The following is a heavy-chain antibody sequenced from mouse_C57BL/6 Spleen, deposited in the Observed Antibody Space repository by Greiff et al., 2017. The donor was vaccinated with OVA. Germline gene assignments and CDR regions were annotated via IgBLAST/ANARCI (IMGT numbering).Heavy chain of an antibody. Sequence: EVQLVESGGGLVKPGGSLKLSCAASGFTFSSYAMSWVRQTPEKRLEWVATISDGGSYTYYPDNVKGRFTISRDNAKNNLYLQMSHLKSEDTAMYYCAREITGYWYFDVWGTGTTVTVSS. D-gene: IGHD4-1*01. V-gene: IGHV5-4*01. J-gene: IGHJ1*03. CDR1: GFTFSSYA. CDR2: ISDGGSYT. CDR3: AREITGYWYFDV.